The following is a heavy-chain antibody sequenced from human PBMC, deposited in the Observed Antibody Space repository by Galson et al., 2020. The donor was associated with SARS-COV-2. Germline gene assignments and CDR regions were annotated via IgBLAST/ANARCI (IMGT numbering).Heavy chain of an antibody. CDR3: ARESAVQGGYYMDV. J-gene: IGHJ6*03. V-gene: IGHV3-74*01. CDR2: IHRDGSTT. CDR1: GFTFSTYW. D-gene: IGHD3-10*01. Sequence: GGSLRLSCAASGFTFSTYWMHWVRQAPGKGLVWVSRIHRDGSTTTYADSVRGRFTISRDNAKNTLYLQMSSLRAEDAAVYYCARESAVQGGYYMDVWGKGTTVTVSS.